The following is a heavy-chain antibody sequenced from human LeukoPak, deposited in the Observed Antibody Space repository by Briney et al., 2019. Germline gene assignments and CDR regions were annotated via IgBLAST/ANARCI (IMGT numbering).Heavy chain of an antibody. CDR2: IYWNDDK. CDR1: GFSLSTSGVG. Sequence: SGPTLVKPTQTLTLTCTFSGFSLSTSGVGVGWIRQPPGKALEWLALIYWNDDKRYSPSLKSRLTITKDTSKNQVVLTMTNMDPVDTATYYCAHSEHQYQLLYWDWFDPWGQGTLVTVSS. CDR3: AHSEHQYQLLYWDWFDP. J-gene: IGHJ5*02. V-gene: IGHV2-5*01. D-gene: IGHD2-2*02.